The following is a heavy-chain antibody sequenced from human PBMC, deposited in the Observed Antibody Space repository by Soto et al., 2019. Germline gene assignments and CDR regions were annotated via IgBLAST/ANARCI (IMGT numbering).Heavy chain of an antibody. D-gene: IGHD4-17*01. CDR2: INHSGST. V-gene: IGHV4-34*01. J-gene: IGHJ4*02. CDR1: GGSLSGYW. CDR3: ARELYGDYYFDY. Sequence: SEPLSHTCGVDGGSLSGYWWIWIRQPPGKGLEWIGEINHSGSTNYNPSLKSRVTISVDTSKNQFSLKLSSVTAADTAVYYCARELYGDYYFDYWGQGTMGTVSS.